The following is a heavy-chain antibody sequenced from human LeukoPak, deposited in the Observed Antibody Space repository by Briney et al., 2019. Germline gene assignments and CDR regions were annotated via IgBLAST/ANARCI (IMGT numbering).Heavy chain of an antibody. V-gene: IGHV1-69*04. CDR2: IIPILGIA. CDR1: GGTFSSYA. Sequence: SVKVSCKASGGTFSSYAISWVRQAPGQGLEWMGRIIPILGIANYAQKFQGRVTITADKSTSTAYMELSSLRSEGTAVYYCARHRRDGYNFDYWGQGTLVTVSS. CDR3: ARHRRDGYNFDY. D-gene: IGHD5-24*01. J-gene: IGHJ4*02.